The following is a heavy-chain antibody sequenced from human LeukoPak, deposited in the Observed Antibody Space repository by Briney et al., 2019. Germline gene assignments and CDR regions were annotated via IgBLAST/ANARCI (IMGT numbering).Heavy chain of an antibody. CDR1: GYTFTSYD. D-gene: IGHD2-21*02. Sequence: GASVKVSCEASGYTFTSYDINWVRQATGQGLEWMGWMNPNSGNTGYAQKFQGRVTMTRNTSISTAYMELSSLRSEDTAVYYCARWGDCGGDCTHYYYYGMDVWGQGTTVTVSS. J-gene: IGHJ6*02. CDR3: ARWGDCGGDCTHYYYYGMDV. CDR2: MNPNSGNT. V-gene: IGHV1-8*01.